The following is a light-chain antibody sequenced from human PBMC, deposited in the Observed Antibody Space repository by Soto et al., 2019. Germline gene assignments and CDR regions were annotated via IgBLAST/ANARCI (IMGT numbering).Light chain of an antibody. CDR2: EGN. CDR3: CSYAGSGTFYV. Sequence: QSALTQPASVSGSPGQSITISCSDVGSFLLVSWYQQRPGKAPQLIIYEGNKRPSGISNRFSGFKSGNTASLTVSGLQAEDEADYYCCSYAGSGTFYVFGSGTKV. CDR1: DVGSFLL. J-gene: IGLJ1*01. V-gene: IGLV2-23*01.